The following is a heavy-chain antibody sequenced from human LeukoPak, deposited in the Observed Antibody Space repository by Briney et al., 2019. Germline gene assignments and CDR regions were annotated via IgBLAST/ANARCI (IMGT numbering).Heavy chain of an antibody. CDR3: ASRTRPGVGAFDI. CDR1: GYTFTGYY. CDR2: INPSGGST. V-gene: IGHV1-46*01. J-gene: IGHJ3*02. Sequence: RASVKVSCKASGYTFTGYYMHWVRQAPGQGLEWMGIINPSGGSTSYAQKFQGRVTMTRDMSTSTVYMELSSLRSEDTAVYYCASRTRPGVGAFDIWGQGTMVTVSS. D-gene: IGHD6-6*01.